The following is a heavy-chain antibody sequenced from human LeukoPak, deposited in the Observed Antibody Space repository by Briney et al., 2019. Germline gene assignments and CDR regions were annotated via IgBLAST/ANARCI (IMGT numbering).Heavy chain of an antibody. J-gene: IGHJ4*02. CDR1: GGSVSSGSYY. V-gene: IGHV4-61*01. CDR2: IYYSGST. CDR3: ARESGDCALDY. D-gene: IGHD2-21*02. Sequence: TSETLSLTCTVSGGSVSSGSYYWSWIRQPPGKGLEWIGYIYYSGSTSYNPSLKSRVTISVDTSKNQFSLKLSSVTAADTAVYYCARESGDCALDYWGQGTLVTVSS.